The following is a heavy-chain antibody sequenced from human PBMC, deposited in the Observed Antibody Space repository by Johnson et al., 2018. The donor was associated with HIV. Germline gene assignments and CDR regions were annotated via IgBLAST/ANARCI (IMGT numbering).Heavy chain of an antibody. Sequence: QVQLVESGGGVVQPGGSLRLSCAASGFTFNNYDMHWVRQAPGKGLEWVAFIRYDGSYKYYADSVKGRFTISRDSSKNTLYLQMNSLRVEDTAVYYCASYSSSDAFDIWGQGTMVTVSS. D-gene: IGHD6-6*01. J-gene: IGHJ3*02. CDR1: GFTFNNYD. CDR2: IRYDGSYK. CDR3: ASYSSSDAFDI. V-gene: IGHV3-30*02.